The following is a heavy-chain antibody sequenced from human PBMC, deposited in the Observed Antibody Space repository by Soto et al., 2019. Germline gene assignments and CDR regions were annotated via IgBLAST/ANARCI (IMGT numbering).Heavy chain of an antibody. Sequence: GASVKVSCKASGYTFTGYYMHWVRQAPGQGLEWMGWINPNSGGTNYAQKFQGWVTMTRDTSISTAYMELSRLRSDDTAVYYCARWGGGDFWSGHTGQNWFDPWGQGTLVSVSS. CDR3: ARWGGGDFWSGHTGQNWFDP. V-gene: IGHV1-2*04. CDR1: GYTFTGYY. D-gene: IGHD3-3*01. J-gene: IGHJ5*02. CDR2: INPNSGGT.